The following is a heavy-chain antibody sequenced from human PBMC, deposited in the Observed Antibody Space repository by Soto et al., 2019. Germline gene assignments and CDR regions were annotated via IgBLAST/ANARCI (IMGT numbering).Heavy chain of an antibody. J-gene: IGHJ6*02. CDR1: CYTFTSYG. D-gene: IGHD6-19*01. CDR3: ARDFGSSGPNIYGYYYYGMDV. V-gene: IGHV1-18*01. Sequence: ASVKVSCKASCYTFTSYGISWVRQAPGQGLEWMGWISAYNGNTNYAQKLQGRVTMTTDTSTSTAYMELRSLRSDDTAVYYCARDFGSSGPNIYGYYYYGMDVWGQGTTVTVSS. CDR2: ISAYNGNT.